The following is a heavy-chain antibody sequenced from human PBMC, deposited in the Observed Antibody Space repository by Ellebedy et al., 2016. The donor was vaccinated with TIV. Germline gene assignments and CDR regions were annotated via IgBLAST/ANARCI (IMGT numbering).Heavy chain of an antibody. V-gene: IGHV3-33*01. Sequence: GESLKISXEVSGFTFSNYGMHWIRQAPGKGLEWVAVIYYDGRKKYYAESVRGRFTISRDNSKNTLYLQMDSLRAEDTAVYYCACFDNSGNYSDYWGRGALVTVSS. CDR3: ACFDNSGNYSDY. CDR1: GFTFSNYG. CDR2: IYYDGRKK. J-gene: IGHJ4*02. D-gene: IGHD3-22*01.